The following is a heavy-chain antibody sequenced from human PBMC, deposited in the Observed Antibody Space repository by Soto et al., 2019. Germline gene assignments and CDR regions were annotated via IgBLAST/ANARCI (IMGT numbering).Heavy chain of an antibody. CDR1: GASISSSHW. V-gene: IGHV4-4*02. CDR3: ARIAVVPAALDP. D-gene: IGHD2-2*01. J-gene: IGHJ5*02. CDR2: VYHSGSA. Sequence: QVLLQESGPGLVKPSETLSLTCDVSGASISSSHWWCWLRQPPGKGLEWIGEVYHSGSANYNPSLQSRVTMSVDKSKNQFSLTLSSVTAADTALYYCARIAVVPAALDPWGQGTLVTVSS.